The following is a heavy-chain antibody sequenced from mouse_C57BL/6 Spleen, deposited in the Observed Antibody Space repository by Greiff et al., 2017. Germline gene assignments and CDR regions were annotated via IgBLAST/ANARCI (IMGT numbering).Heavy chain of an antibody. D-gene: IGHD1-1*01. CDR1: GFTFSDYG. Sequence: EVQLQQSGGGLVKPGGSLKLSCAASGFTFSDYGMHWVRQAPEKGLEWVAYISSGSSTIYYADTVKGRFTISRDNAKNTLFLQMTSLRSEDTAMYYCARSHYYGSSKNAMDYWGQGTSVTVSS. J-gene: IGHJ4*01. CDR2: ISSGSSTI. CDR3: ARSHYYGSSKNAMDY. V-gene: IGHV5-17*01.